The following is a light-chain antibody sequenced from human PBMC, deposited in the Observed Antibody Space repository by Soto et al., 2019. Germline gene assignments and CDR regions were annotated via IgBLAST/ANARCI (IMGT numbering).Light chain of an antibody. CDR3: HQYNNWPPYT. Sequence: EIVMTQSPATLSVFPGERATLSCRASQSISTNLAWYPQKPGRAPRLLIYGASARATGIPARFSGSGSGTEFTLTISSLQSEDFAVYYCHQYNNWPPYTFGQGTKLEIK. V-gene: IGKV3-15*01. J-gene: IGKJ2*01. CDR2: GAS. CDR1: QSISTN.